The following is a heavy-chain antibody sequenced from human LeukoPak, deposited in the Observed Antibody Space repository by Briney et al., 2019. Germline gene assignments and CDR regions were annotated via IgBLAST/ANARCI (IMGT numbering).Heavy chain of an antibody. D-gene: IGHD6-19*01. CDR1: GFTFSSYS. CDR3: AKRSTSGWFSNPYYFDY. CDR2: ISSSSSYI. Sequence: GGSLRLSCAASGFTFSSYSMNWVRQAPGKGLEWVSSISSSSSYIYYADSVKGRFTISRDNAKNSLYLQMNSLRAEDTAIYYCAKRSTSGWFSNPYYFDYWGQGTLVTVSS. J-gene: IGHJ4*02. V-gene: IGHV3-21*04.